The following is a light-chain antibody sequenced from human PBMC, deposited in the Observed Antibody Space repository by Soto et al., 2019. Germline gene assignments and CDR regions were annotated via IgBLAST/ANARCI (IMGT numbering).Light chain of an antibody. Sequence: QSALTQPPSLSGSPGQSVTISCTRSSTDFVSYNRVSWYQQPPGTAPKLMIYEVSKRPPGVPDRFCGSQYGNTASLTISGLQAADDADYYCSLYTSENAYVFGTGTKVTVL. CDR1: STDFVSYNR. V-gene: IGLV2-18*01. J-gene: IGLJ1*01. CDR3: SLYTSENAYV. CDR2: EVS.